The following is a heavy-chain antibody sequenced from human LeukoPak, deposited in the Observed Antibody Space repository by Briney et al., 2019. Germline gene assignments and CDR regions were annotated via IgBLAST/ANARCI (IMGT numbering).Heavy chain of an antibody. J-gene: IGHJ4*02. CDR3: AREGCSSTSCYDGTAPFDY. Sequence: SVKVSCKASGGTFSSYAISWVRQAPGQGLEWMGGIIPIFGTANYAQKFQGRVTITADESTSTAYMELSSLRSEDTAVYYCAREGCSSTSCYDGTAPFDYWGQGTLVTVSS. CDR2: IIPIFGTA. V-gene: IGHV1-69*13. D-gene: IGHD2-2*01. CDR1: GGTFSSYA.